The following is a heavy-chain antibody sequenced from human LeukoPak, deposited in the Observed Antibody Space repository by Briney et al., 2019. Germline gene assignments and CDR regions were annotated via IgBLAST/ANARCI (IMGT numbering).Heavy chain of an antibody. CDR1: GYRFTSYW. CDR3: ARPNRGYSYAGLDAFDI. CDR2: IYPGDSDT. D-gene: IGHD5-18*01. Sequence: GEPLKISCKGSGYRFTSYWIGWVRQMPGKGLEWMGMIYPGDSDTRYSPSFQGQVTISADKSISTAYLQWSSLKASDTAMYYCARPNRGYSYAGLDAFDIWGQGTMVTVSS. J-gene: IGHJ3*02. V-gene: IGHV5-51*01.